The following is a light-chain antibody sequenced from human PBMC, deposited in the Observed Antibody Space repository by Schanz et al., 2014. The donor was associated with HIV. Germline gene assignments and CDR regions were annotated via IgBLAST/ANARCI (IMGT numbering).Light chain of an antibody. CDR2: DVD. CDR1: SSDVGGYNY. Sequence: QSALTQPPSASGSPGQSVTISCTGTSSDVGGYNYVSWYQQHPGKAPKLIIFDVDNRPSGVSIRFSGSKSGNTASLTISGLQAEDEADYYCCSYAGSGTSNWVFGGGTKLTVL. J-gene: IGLJ3*02. CDR3: CSYAGSGTSNWV. V-gene: IGLV2-23*02.